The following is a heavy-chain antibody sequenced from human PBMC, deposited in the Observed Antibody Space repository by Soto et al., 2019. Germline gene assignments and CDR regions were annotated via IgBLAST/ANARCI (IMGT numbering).Heavy chain of an antibody. CDR1: GFTFSSYA. Sequence: GGSLRLSCAASGFTFSSYAMSWVRQAPGKGLEWVSAISGSGGSTYYADSVKGRFTISRDNSKNTLYLQMNSLRAEDTAVYYCAKAKGPGSYWDYYYGMDVWGQGTTVTVSS. V-gene: IGHV3-23*01. J-gene: IGHJ6*02. CDR2: ISGSGGST. CDR3: AKAKGPGSYWDYYYGMDV. D-gene: IGHD1-26*01.